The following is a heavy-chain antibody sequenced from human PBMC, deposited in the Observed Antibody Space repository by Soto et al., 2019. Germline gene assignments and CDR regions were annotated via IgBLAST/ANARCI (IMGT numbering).Heavy chain of an antibody. CDR1: GYTFTSYA. D-gene: IGHD5-12*01. CDR3: AREWGDKVANWYDP. Sequence: QVQLVQSGSELKKPGASVKVSCKASGYTFTSYAMNLVRQAPGQGLEWMAWIHTNTGNPTYAQGCTGRFGISLDNTGSTAELQIGSLKAEDTAVNYCAREWGDKVANWYDPWGQETLITVSA. CDR2: IHTNTGNP. J-gene: IGHJ5*02. V-gene: IGHV7-4-1*01.